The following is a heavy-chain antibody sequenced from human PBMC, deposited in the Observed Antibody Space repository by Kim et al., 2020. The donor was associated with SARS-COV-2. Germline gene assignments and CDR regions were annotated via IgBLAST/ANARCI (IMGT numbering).Heavy chain of an antibody. CDR3: ARELRGAGHYYLDS. D-gene: IGHD1-26*01. CDR2: VSYTGST. J-gene: IGHJ4*02. Sequence: SETLSLHCSVSDDSTTIYYWSWIRQSPGKALEWIGYVSYTGSTTYNPSLHSRVTISRDTSKTHFSLKLSSVTAADTGVYYCARELRGAGHYYLDSWGQGLLVTVSS. V-gene: IGHV4-59*13. CDR1: DDSTTIYY.